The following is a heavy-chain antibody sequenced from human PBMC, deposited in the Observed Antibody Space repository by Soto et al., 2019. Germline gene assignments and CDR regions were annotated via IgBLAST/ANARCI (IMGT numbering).Heavy chain of an antibody. CDR3: ARSGYYLYYYYGMDV. CDR2: INHSGST. J-gene: IGHJ6*04. D-gene: IGHD3-3*01. CDR1: GGSFSGYY. V-gene: IGHV4-34*01. Sequence: SETLSLTCAVYGGSFSGYYWSWIRQPPGKGLEWIGEINHSGSTNYNPSLKSRVTISVDTSKNRFSLKLSSVTAADTAVYYCARSGYYLYYYYGMDVWGKGTTVTVS.